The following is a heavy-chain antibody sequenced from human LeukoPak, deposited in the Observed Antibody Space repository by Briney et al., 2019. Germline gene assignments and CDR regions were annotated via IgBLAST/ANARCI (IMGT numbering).Heavy chain of an antibody. J-gene: IGHJ4*02. D-gene: IGHD6-19*01. CDR2: IWYDGSNK. V-gene: IGHV3-33*08. CDR3: XRDVGRQWLVFYFDY. Sequence: PGGSLRLSCIASGFTFSSYGMNWVRQAPGKGLEWVAVIWYDGSNKYYADSVKGRFTISRDNSKNTLYLQMNSLRAEDTAVYYCXRDVGRQWLVFYFDYWGQGTLVTVSS. CDR1: GFTFSSYG.